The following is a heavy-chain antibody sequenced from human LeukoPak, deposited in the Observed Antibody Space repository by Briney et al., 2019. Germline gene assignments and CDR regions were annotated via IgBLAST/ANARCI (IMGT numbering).Heavy chain of an antibody. D-gene: IGHD1-14*01. J-gene: IGHJ4*02. CDR1: GFTLGSYS. CDR3: ARRKDSDY. CDR2: ISSSGSTV. Sequence: GGSLRLSCAASGFTLGSYSMNWVRQAPGKGLEWVSYISSSGSTVYYADSVKGRFTISRDNAKNSLFLQMSSLRDEDTAVYYCARRKDSDYWGQGTLVTVSS. V-gene: IGHV3-48*02.